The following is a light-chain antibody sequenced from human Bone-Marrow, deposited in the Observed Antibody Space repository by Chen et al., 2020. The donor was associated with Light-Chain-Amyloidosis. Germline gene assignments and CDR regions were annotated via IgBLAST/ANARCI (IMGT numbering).Light chain of an antibody. J-gene: IGKJ2*01. Sequence: EIVLTQSPGTLSLSPGERATLSCRASQSLTNTYLAWYQQRPGQAPRLLIYGTSSRATGMTDRFTGSGSGTDFTLTISRLEPEDFAVYFCQHSNTSPRLYTFGQGTRLEIK. V-gene: IGKV3-20*01. CDR3: QHSNTSPRLYT. CDR2: GTS. CDR1: QSLTNTY.